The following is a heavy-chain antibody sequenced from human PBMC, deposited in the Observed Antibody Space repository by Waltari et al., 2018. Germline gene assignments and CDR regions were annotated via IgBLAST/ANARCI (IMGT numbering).Heavy chain of an antibody. CDR2: MYSSGDT. CDR1: GFIVSNNY. CDR3: ARDPSAPGGDV. V-gene: IGHV3-53*02. J-gene: IGHJ6*04. D-gene: IGHD3-10*01. Sequence: EVQVVETGGGLIQPGGSLRLSCAASGFIVSNNYMNWVRQAPGKGREWVSIMYSSGDTYYAASVEGRFTISRDNSKNTLYLQMNSLRAEDTAVYYCARDPSAPGGDVWGKGTTVTVSS.